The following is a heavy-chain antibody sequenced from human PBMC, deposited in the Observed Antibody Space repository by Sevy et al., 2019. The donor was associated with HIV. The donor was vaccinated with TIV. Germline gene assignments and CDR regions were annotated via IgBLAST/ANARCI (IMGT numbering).Heavy chain of an antibody. V-gene: IGHV3-66*01. J-gene: IGHJ2*01. Sequence: GGSLRLSCAASGFTVSSNYFSWVRQAPGKGLEWVSLIHIDGSTTYADSVKGRFTVSRDSYENTVFLQMSSLTTEDTSVYYCATFTVIRYWFFDLWGRGTLVTVSS. CDR3: ATFTVIRYWFFDL. CDR2: IHIDGST. D-gene: IGHD4-17*01. CDR1: GFTVSSNY.